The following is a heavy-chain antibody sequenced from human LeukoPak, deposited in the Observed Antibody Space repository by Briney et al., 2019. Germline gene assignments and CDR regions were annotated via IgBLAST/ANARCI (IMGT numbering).Heavy chain of an antibody. CDR3: ARPLRTGSRVYYFDY. Sequence: ASVKVSCKASGYTFTSYGISWVRQAPGQGLEWMGWISAYNGNTNYAQKLQGRVTMTTDTSTSTAYVELRSLRSDDTAVYYCARPLRTGSRVYYFDYWGQGTLVTVSS. J-gene: IGHJ4*02. V-gene: IGHV1-18*01. D-gene: IGHD1-14*01. CDR2: ISAYNGNT. CDR1: GYTFTSYG.